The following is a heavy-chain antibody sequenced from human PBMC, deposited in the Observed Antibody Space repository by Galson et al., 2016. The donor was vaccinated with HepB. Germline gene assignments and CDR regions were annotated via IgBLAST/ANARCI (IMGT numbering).Heavy chain of an antibody. CDR2: IYHSGST. Sequence: SETLSLTCAVSGVSISNNTWWTWLRQPPGKGLEYIGEIYHSGSTIYNPSLKSRVIISVDNSKNQFSLKVTSVTAADTAVYYCAAYSGDDYDAFDIWGQGALVTVSS. V-gene: IGHV4-4*02. CDR1: GVSISNNTW. CDR3: AAYSGDDYDAFDI. J-gene: IGHJ3*02. D-gene: IGHD5-12*01.